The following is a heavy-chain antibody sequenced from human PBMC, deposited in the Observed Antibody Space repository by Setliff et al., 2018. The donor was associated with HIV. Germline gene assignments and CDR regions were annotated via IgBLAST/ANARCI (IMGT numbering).Heavy chain of an antibody. CDR1: GGSFSGYY. CDR3: ARARFWSGYYTGDNYYYMDV. D-gene: IGHD3-3*01. V-gene: IGHV4-34*01. CDR2: IDHSGGT. J-gene: IGHJ6*03. Sequence: SEPLSLTCAVSGGSFSGYYWSWIRQTPGKGLERIGEIDHSGGTKYNQSLKSRVTISLDTSKNQFSLKLSSVTAADTAVYYCARARFWSGYYTGDNYYYMDVWGKGTTVTVSS.